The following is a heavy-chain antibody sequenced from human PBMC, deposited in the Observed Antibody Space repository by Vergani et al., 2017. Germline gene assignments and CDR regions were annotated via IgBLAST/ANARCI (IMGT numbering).Heavy chain of an antibody. CDR3: AEVGTVAFYYSYGMDV. CDR1: GFTFSSYA. J-gene: IGHJ6*02. Sequence: EVQLLESGGGLVQPGGSLRLSCAASGFTFSSYAMSWVRQAPGKGLEWVSAIIGSGGSTYYADSVKGRFTISRDNSKNTLYLQMNSLRAGDTAVYYCAEVGTVAFYYSYGMDVWGQGTTVTVSS. V-gene: IGHV3-23*01. D-gene: IGHD4-23*01. CDR2: IIGSGGST.